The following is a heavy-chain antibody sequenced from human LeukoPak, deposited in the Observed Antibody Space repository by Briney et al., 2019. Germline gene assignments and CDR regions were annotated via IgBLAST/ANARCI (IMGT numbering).Heavy chain of an antibody. J-gene: IGHJ4*02. D-gene: IGHD2-15*01. CDR1: GGSFSGYY. CDR3: ARVLGGTFDY. CDR2: INHSGST. Sequence: SPSETLSLTCAVYGGSFSGYYWSWIRQPPGKGLEWIGEINHSGSTNYNPSLKSRVTISVDTSKNQFSLKLSSVTAADTAVYYCARVLGGTFDYWGQGTLVTVSS. V-gene: IGHV4-34*01.